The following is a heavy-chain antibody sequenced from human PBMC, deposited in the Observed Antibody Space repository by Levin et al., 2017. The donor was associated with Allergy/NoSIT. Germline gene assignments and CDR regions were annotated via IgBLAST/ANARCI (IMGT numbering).Heavy chain of an antibody. CDR3: AKWGDVYGGSCYFCGSFIDY. CDR2: ISYDGSNK. V-gene: IGHV3-30*18. Sequence: AGGSLRLSCAASGFTFSSYGMHWVRQAPGKGLEWVAVISYDGSNKYYADSVKGRFTISRDNSKNTLYLQMNSLRAEDTAVYYCAKWGDVYGGSCYFCGSFIDYWGQGTLVTVSS. CDR1: GFTFSSYG. J-gene: IGHJ4*02. D-gene: IGHD2-15*01.